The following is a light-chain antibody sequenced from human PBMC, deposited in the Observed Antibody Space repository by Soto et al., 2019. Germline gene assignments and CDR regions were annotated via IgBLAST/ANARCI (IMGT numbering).Light chain of an antibody. CDR2: DAS. CDR3: QQYDNPLYT. J-gene: IGKJ2*01. CDR1: QDIRNY. Sequence: DIQMTQSPSSLSASVGDRVTITCQASQDIRNYLNWYQQKPGKAPKLLIYDASNFETGVPSRFSGSGSGTDFTFTISSLQPEDMATYYCQQYDNPLYTFGQGTKLKIK. V-gene: IGKV1-33*01.